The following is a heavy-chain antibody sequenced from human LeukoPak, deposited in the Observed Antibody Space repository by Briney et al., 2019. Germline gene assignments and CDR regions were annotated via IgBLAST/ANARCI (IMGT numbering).Heavy chain of an antibody. CDR3: ARAYSSGWYYYYYGMDV. D-gene: IGHD6-19*01. CDR1: GGSISSGGYY. CDR2: IYYSGST. V-gene: IGHV4-31*03. J-gene: IGHJ6*02. Sequence: SETLSLTCTVSGGSISSGGYYWSWIRQHPGKGLEWIGYIYYSGSTYYNPSLKSRVTISVDTSKNQFSLELSSVTAADTAVYYCARAYSSGWYYYYYGMDVWGQGTTVTVSS.